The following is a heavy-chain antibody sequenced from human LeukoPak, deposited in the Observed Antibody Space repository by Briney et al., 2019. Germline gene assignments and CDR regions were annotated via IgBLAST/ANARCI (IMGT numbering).Heavy chain of an antibody. D-gene: IGHD4-17*01. CDR3: ARLSYGDYDNDAFDI. CDR2: IYYSGST. Sequence: SETLSLTCAVSGGSIISNDWWSWVRQPPGKGLEWIGSIYYSGSTYYNPSLKSRVTISVDTSKNQFSLKLSSVTAADTAVYYCARLSYGDYDNDAFDIWGQGTMVTVSS. V-gene: IGHV4-39*01. J-gene: IGHJ3*02. CDR1: GGSIISNDW.